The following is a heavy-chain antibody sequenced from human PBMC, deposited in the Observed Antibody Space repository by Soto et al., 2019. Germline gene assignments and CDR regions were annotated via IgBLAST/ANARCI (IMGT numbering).Heavy chain of an antibody. Sequence: PGGSLRLSCAASGFTFSSYSMNWVRQAPGKGLEWVSYISSSSSTIYYADSVKGRFTISRDNAKNSLYLQMNSLRAEDTAVYYCARDRARLHLGEFVDYWGQGTLVTVSS. V-gene: IGHV3-48*01. CDR3: ARDRARLHLGEFVDY. CDR2: ISSSSSTI. J-gene: IGHJ4*02. CDR1: GFTFSSYS. D-gene: IGHD3-16*01.